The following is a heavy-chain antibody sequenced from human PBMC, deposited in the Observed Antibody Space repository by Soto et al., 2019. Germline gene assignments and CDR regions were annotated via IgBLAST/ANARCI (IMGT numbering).Heavy chain of an antibody. CDR1: GYTFTSYG. D-gene: IGHD6-6*01. CDR2: ISAYNGNT. Sequence: GASVKVSCKASGYTFTSYGISWVRQAPGQGLEWMGWISAYNGNTNYAQKLQGRVTMTTDTSTSTAYMELRSLRSDDTAVYYCAGRSIADPYYYGMDVWGQGXTVTVSS. V-gene: IGHV1-18*04. J-gene: IGHJ6*02. CDR3: AGRSIADPYYYGMDV.